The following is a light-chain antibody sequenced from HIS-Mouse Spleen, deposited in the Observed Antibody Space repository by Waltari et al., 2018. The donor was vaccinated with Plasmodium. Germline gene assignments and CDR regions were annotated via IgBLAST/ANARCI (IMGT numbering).Light chain of an antibody. V-gene: IGLV2-23*03. CDR2: EGS. CDR3: CSYAGSSTFVV. J-gene: IGLJ2*01. Sequence: QSALTQPASVSGSPGPSITLSCTGTSSDVWTYNLVSWYQQPPGKAPKLMIYEGSKRPSGVSNRFSGSKSGNTASLTISGLQAEDEADYYCCSYAGSSTFVVFGGGTKLTVL. CDR1: SSDVWTYNL.